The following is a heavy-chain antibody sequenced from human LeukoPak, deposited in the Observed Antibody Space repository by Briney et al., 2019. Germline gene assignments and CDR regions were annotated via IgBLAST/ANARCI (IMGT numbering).Heavy chain of an antibody. CDR1: GGSISSSSYY. CDR2: IYYSGST. Sequence: SETLSLTCTVSGGSISSSSYYWGWIRQPPGKGLEWIGSIYYSGSTYYNPSLKSRVTISVDTSKNQFSLKLSSVTAADTAVYYCARADYDFWSGYYSGMDVWGQGTTVTVSS. J-gene: IGHJ6*02. D-gene: IGHD3-3*01. CDR3: ARADYDFWSGYYSGMDV. V-gene: IGHV4-39*07.